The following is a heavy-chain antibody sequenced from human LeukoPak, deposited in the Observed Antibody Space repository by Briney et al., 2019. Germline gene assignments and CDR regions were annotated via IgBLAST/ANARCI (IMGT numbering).Heavy chain of an antibody. CDR1: CGSISSYY. J-gene: IGHJ3*02. D-gene: IGHD3-22*01. CDR2: IYYSGST. V-gene: IGHV4-59*01. CDR3: ARKYYYDSSGYYGDAFDI. Sequence: PSETLSLTCTVSCGSISSYYWSWIRQPPGKGLEWIGYIYYSGSTNYNPSLKSRVTISVDTSKNQFSLKLSSVTAADTAVYYCARKYYYDSSGYYGDAFDIWGQGTMVTVSS.